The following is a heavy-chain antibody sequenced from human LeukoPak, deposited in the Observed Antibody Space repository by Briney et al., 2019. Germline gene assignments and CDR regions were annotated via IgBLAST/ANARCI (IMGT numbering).Heavy chain of an antibody. J-gene: IGHJ4*02. V-gene: IGHV5-51*01. D-gene: IGHD5-18*01. CDR1: GYNFTSYW. CDR3: ARQTAMGRSGDY. CDR2: IDPSDSET. Sequence: GESLKISCKASGYNFTSYWIGWVRQMPGKGLEWMGIIDPSDSETRYTPSFQGQVTISVDKSLTTAYLQWNSLKASDPAMYYCARQTAMGRSGDYWGQGTLVTVSS.